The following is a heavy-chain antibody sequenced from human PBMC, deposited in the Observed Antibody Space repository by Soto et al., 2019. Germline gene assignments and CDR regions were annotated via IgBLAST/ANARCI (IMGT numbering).Heavy chain of an antibody. Sequence: PGGSLRLSCAASGFTFSSYWMSWVRQAPGKGLEWVANIKQDGSEKYYVDSVKGRFTISGDNAKNSLYLQMNSLRAEDTAVYYCARDPLHDYYDSSGYSDWGQGTLVTVSS. CDR1: GFTFSSYW. V-gene: IGHV3-7*03. CDR2: IKQDGSEK. D-gene: IGHD3-22*01. J-gene: IGHJ4*02. CDR3: ARDPLHDYYDSSGYSD.